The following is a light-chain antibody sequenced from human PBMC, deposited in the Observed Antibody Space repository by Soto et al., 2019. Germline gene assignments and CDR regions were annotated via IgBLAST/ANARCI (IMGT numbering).Light chain of an antibody. J-gene: IGLJ2*01. CDR1: SSNIGSNS. CDR2: SNN. V-gene: IGLV1-44*01. CDR3: AAWDDSLDVLI. Sequence: QSVLTQPPSASGTPGQRVSISCSGSSSNIGSNSVDWYQQLPGTAPKLLISSNNQRPSGVPDRFSGSKSGTSASLAISGLQYEDEADYYCAAWDDSLDVLIFGGGTKLTVL.